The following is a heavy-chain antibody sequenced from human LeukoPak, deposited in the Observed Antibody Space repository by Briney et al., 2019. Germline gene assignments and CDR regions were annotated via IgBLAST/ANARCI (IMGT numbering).Heavy chain of an antibody. Sequence: PGGSLRLSCAASGFTFSSYAMSWVRQAPGKGLEWVSAISGSGGSTYYADSVKGRFTISRDNSKNTLYLQMNSLRAEDTAVYYCARDWVPVGATEGVFDYWGQGTLVTVSS. CDR1: GFTFSSYA. D-gene: IGHD1-26*01. J-gene: IGHJ4*02. V-gene: IGHV3-23*01. CDR3: ARDWVPVGATEGVFDY. CDR2: ISGSGGST.